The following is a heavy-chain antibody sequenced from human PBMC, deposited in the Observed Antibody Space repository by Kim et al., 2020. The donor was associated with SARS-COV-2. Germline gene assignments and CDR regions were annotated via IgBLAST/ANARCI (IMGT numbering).Heavy chain of an antibody. Sequence: GGSLRLSCAASGFTFSSYAMHWVRQAPGKGLEWVAVISYDGSNKYYADSVKGRFTISRDNSKNTLYLQMNSLRAEDTAVYYCASTQVDTAIFGWGWFDPCAQSTLVPVSS. CDR1: GFTFSSYA. CDR3: ASTQVDTAIFGWGWFDP. D-gene: IGHD5-18*01. CDR2: ISYDGSNK. J-gene: IGHJ5*02. V-gene: IGHV3-30*04.